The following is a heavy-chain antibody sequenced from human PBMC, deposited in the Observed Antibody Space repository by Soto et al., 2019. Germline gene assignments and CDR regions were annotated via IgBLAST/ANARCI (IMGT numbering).Heavy chain of an antibody. CDR3: ARSQYSSSGYSYYYYYYGMDV. CDR1: GGTFSSYA. CDR2: IIPIFGTA. J-gene: IGHJ6*02. D-gene: IGHD6-13*01. V-gene: IGHV1-69*12. Sequence: QVQLVQSGAEVKKPGSSVKVSCKASGGTFSSYAISWVRQAPGQGLEWMGGIIPIFGTANYAQKFQGRVTITADESTSTAYMELSSLRSEDTAVYYCARSQYSSSGYSYYYYYYGMDVWGQGTTVTVSS.